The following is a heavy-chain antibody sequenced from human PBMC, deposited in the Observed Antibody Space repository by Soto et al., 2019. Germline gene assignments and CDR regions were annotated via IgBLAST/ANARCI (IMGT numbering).Heavy chain of an antibody. CDR1: GFTFSSYA. D-gene: IGHD5-12*01. V-gene: IGHV3-23*01. CDR3: AKDHAVYSGYDYYNGMDV. Sequence: PGGAVRLSCAVSGFTFSSYAMTWVRQAPGKGLEWVSSISGSGLTTYYADSVKGRFAISRDNAKNTLYLQINSLRAEDTAVYYCAKDHAVYSGYDYYNGMDVWGPGTTVTVSS. J-gene: IGHJ6*02. CDR2: ISGSGLTT.